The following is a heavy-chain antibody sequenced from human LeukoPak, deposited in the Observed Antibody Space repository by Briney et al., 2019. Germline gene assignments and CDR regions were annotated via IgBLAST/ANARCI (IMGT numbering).Heavy chain of an antibody. Sequence: GRSLRLSCAASGFTFKRYAMHWVRQAPGKGLEWLTTMSYDGNISYYADSVKGRFTISRDNSNDTLYLQMNSLRADDTAIYYCTRGRSVYGSGSYSAYWGQGTLVTVSS. CDR2: MSYDGNIS. CDR1: GFTFKRYA. CDR3: TRGRSVYGSGSYSAY. D-gene: IGHD3-10*01. J-gene: IGHJ4*02. V-gene: IGHV3-30*04.